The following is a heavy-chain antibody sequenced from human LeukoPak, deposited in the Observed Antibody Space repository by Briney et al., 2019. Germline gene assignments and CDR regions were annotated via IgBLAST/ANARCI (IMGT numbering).Heavy chain of an antibody. J-gene: IGHJ4*02. CDR3: AKEPGSTGAYDT. CDR1: GFPFSDCS. V-gene: IGHV3-30*02. D-gene: IGHD5-12*01. Sequence: GGSLRLPCALSGFPFSDCSMHWVRLAPGKGRAWVAFIRYDGIGKSYADSVKGRFTVSRDNSKNTLFLQMNSLRTEDTAVYYCAKEPGSTGAYDTWGQGTLVTVSS. CDR2: IRYDGIGK.